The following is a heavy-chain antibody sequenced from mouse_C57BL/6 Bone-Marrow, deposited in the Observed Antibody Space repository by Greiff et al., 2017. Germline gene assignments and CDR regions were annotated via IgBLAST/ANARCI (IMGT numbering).Heavy chain of an antibody. CDR2: IYPGDGDT. CDR3: ANHDGSCGFCY. CDR1: GYAFSSSW. D-gene: IGHD1-1*02. V-gene: IGHV1-82*01. Sequence: QVQLQQSGPELVKPGASVKISCKASGYAFSSSWMNWVKQRPGKGLEWIGRIYPGDGDTNYNGKFKGKATLTADKSSRTAYMQLSSLTTEDSAVYFCANHDGSCGFCYWGQGTALTVSA. J-gene: IGHJ2*01.